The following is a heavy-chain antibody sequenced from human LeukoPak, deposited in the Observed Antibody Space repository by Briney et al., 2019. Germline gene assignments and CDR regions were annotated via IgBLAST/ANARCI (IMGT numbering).Heavy chain of an antibody. CDR2: VSGSGGAT. D-gene: IGHD1-1*01. Sequence: TGESLKISCAASGFTFNNYAMSWVRQAPGMGVEWLSYVSGSGGATYYAASVKGRFTISRDNSKNTVYLQMGSLRAEDTAVYYCAKNRGGTYKYYMDVWGNGTTVTVSS. J-gene: IGHJ6*03. CDR1: GFTFNNYA. CDR3: AKNRGGTYKYYMDV. V-gene: IGHV3-23*01.